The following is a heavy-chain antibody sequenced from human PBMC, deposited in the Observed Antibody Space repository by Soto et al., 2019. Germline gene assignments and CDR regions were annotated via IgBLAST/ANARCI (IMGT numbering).Heavy chain of an antibody. D-gene: IGHD2-21*01. CDR3: VRGGGGGLFEH. Sequence: GGSLRLSFPTFGFPFSDYYMSWIRKAPGKGLEWLSHISPKSTYRNYADSVKGRFPISRDNTKSSLFLQMNSLVVEYTAVYYCVRGGGGGLFEHWGQGVLVTVSS. J-gene: IGHJ4*02. V-gene: IGHV3-11*06. CDR2: ISPKSTYR. CDR1: GFPFSDYY.